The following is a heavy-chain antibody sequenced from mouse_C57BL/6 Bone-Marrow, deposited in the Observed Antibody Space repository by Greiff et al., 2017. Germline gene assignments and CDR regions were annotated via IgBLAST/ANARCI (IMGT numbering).Heavy chain of an antibody. CDR2: IDPSDSYT. J-gene: IGHJ3*01. CDR1: GYTFTSYW. CDR3: ARGGWYSWFAY. Sequence: VQLQQPGAELVRPGTSVKLSCKASGYTFTSYWMHWVKQRPGQGLEWIGVIDPSDSYTTYNQKFKGKATLTVDTSSSTAYMQLSSLTSEDSAVYYCARGGWYSWFAYWGQGTLVTVSA. D-gene: IGHD2-1*01. V-gene: IGHV1-59*01.